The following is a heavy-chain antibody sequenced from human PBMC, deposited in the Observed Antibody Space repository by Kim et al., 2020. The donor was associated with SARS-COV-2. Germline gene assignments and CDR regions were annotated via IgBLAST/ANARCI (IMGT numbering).Heavy chain of an antibody. CDR3: ARARPRYNWNDRGYYYYGMDV. CDR2: IYYSGST. V-gene: IGHV4-59*01. Sequence: SETLSLTCTVSGGSISSYYWSWIRQPPGKGLEWIGYIYYSGSTNYNPSLKSRVTISVDTSKNQFSLKLSSVTAADTAVYYCARARPRYNWNDRGYYYYGMDVWGQGTTVTVS. D-gene: IGHD1-1*01. J-gene: IGHJ6*02. CDR1: GGSISSYY.